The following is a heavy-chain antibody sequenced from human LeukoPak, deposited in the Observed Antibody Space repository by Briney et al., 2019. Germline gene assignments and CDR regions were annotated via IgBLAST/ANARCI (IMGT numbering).Heavy chain of an antibody. J-gene: IGHJ6*04. CDR3: AKAGYCSSTSCPPGDYYYYYGMDV. Sequence: GGSLRLSCAASGFTFSSYAMSWVRQAPGKGLEWVSAISGSGGSTYYADSVKGRFTISRDNSKNTLYLQMNSLRAEDTAVYYRAKAGYCSSTSCPPGDYYYYYGMDVWGKGTTVTVSS. CDR2: ISGSGGST. D-gene: IGHD2-2*01. V-gene: IGHV3-23*01. CDR1: GFTFSSYA.